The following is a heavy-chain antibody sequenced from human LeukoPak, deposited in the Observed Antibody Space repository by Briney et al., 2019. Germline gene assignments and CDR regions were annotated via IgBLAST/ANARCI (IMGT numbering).Heavy chain of an antibody. D-gene: IGHD2-15*01. J-gene: IGHJ6*03. CDR2: VSGSGVST. CDR3: AKGVEDSGIYYYYYMDV. V-gene: IGHV3-23*01. Sequence: PGGSLRLSCAASGFTFSSYTFSTYAMSWVRQAPGKGLEWVSAVSGSGVSTYYADSVKGRFTISRDNSKNTLYLQMNGLRAEDTAVYYCAKGVEDSGIYYYYYMDVWGKGTMVTVSS. CDR1: GFTFSSYTFSTYA.